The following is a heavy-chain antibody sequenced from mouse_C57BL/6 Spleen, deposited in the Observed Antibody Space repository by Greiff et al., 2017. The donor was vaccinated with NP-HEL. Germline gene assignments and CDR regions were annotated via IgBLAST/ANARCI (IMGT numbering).Heavy chain of an antibody. CDR1: GYTFTSYW. CDR2: IHPNSGST. D-gene: IGHD2-4*01. CDR3: AREDYDYVEGYAMDY. V-gene: IGHV1-64*01. Sequence: VQLQQPGAELVKPGASVKLSCKASGYTFTSYWMHWVKQRPGQGLEWIGMIHPNSGSTNYNEKFKSKATLTVDKSSSTAYMQLSSLTSEDSAVYYCAREDYDYVEGYAMDYWGQGTSVTVSS. J-gene: IGHJ4*01.